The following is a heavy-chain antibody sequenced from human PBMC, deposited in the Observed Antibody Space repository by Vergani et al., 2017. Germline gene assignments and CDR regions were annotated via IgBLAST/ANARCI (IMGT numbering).Heavy chain of an antibody. CDR3: ARDVWDCSGISCFLRAGEFYYMDV. J-gene: IGHJ6*03. D-gene: IGHD3-16*01. Sequence: QVQLQESGPGLVKPPGTLSLTCAVSGDSISSNNCWTWVRQPPGKGLEWVAFISYDGSKTQYADSEKGRVTISRDNSKNTVGLEMSSLRVDDTATYYCARDVWDCSGISCFLRAGEFYYMDVWGQGTTVTVSS. V-gene: IGHV3-30*03. CDR1: GDSISSNN. CDR2: ISYDGSKT.